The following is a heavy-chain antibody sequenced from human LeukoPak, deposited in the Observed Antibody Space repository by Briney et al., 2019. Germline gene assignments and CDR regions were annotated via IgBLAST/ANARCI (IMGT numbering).Heavy chain of an antibody. Sequence: SETLSLTCAVSGYSISSGYYWGWIRQPPGKGLEWIGSIYHSGSTYYNPPPKSRVTISVDTSKNQFSLKLNSVTAADTSLYYCARHVVPAAQSSYMDVWGKGTTVTVSS. CDR2: IYHSGST. CDR1: GYSISSGYY. D-gene: IGHD2-2*01. J-gene: IGHJ6*03. V-gene: IGHV4-38-2*01. CDR3: ARHVVPAAQSSYMDV.